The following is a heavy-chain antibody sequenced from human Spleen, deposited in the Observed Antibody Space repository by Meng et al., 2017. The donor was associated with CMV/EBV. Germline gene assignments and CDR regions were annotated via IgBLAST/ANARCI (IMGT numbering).Heavy chain of an antibody. CDR3: ARRVAVAGTFSY. CDR2: INHSGST. D-gene: IGHD6-19*01. CDR1: GGSFSGYY. Sequence: QVQLQQWGAGLLKPSETLSLTCAVYGGSFSGYYWSWIRQPPGKGLEWIGEINHSGSTNYNPSLKSRVTISVDTSKNQFSLKLSSVTAADTAVYYCARRVAVAGTFSYWGQGTLVTVSS. V-gene: IGHV4-34*01. J-gene: IGHJ4*02.